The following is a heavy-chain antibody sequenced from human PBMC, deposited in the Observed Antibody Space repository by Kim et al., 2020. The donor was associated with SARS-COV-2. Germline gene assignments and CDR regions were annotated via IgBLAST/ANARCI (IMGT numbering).Heavy chain of an antibody. V-gene: IGHV4-34*01. Sequence: SETLSLTCAVYGGSFSGYYWSWIRQPPGKGLEWIGEINHSGSTNYNPSLKSRVTISVDTSKNQFSLKLSSVTAADTAVYYCASELITMVRGEAFDIWGQGTMVTVSS. J-gene: IGHJ3*02. CDR1: GGSFSGYY. D-gene: IGHD3-10*01. CDR3: ASELITMVRGEAFDI. CDR2: INHSGST.